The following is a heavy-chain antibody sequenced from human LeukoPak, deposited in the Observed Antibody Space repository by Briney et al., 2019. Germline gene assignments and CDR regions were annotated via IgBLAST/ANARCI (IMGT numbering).Heavy chain of an antibody. CDR1: GGSISSGDYY. V-gene: IGHV4-30-4*01. J-gene: IGHJ4*02. Sequence: PSETLSLTCTVSGGSISSGDYYWSWIRQPPGKGLEWIGYIYYSGSTYYNPSLKSRVTISVDTSKNQFSLKLSSVTAADTAVYYCAGGVVEMATHQQEYWGQGTLVTVSS. CDR3: AGGVVEMATHQQEY. D-gene: IGHD5-24*01. CDR2: IYYSGST.